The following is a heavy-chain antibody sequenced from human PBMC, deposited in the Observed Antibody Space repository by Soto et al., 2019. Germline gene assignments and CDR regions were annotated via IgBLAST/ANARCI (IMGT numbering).Heavy chain of an antibody. CDR1: GFTFSSFA. CDR3: AKPISGYYAPSYH. Sequence: PGGSLRLSCAASGFTFSSFAMSWVRQAPGKGLEWVSVISDSGGSTYYADSVRGRFTISRDNSKSTLFLQMNSLRGDDTAIYYCAKPISGYYAPSYHCGQGTQVTVSS. V-gene: IGHV3-23*01. CDR2: ISDSGGST. D-gene: IGHD3-22*01. J-gene: IGHJ5*02.